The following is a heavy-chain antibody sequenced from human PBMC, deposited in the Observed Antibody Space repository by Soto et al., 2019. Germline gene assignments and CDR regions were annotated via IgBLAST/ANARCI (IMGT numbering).Heavy chain of an antibody. CDR2: ISAYNGNT. D-gene: IGHD5-18*01. CDR3: ARSVGGYSYGYGNWFDP. CDR1: GYTFTSYG. Sequence: ASVKVSCKASGYTFTSYGISWVRQAPGQGLEWMGWISAYNGNTIYAQKLQGRVTMTTDTSTSTAYMELRSLRSDDTAVYYCARSVGGYSYGYGNWFDPWGQGTLVTVSS. V-gene: IGHV1-18*01. J-gene: IGHJ5*02.